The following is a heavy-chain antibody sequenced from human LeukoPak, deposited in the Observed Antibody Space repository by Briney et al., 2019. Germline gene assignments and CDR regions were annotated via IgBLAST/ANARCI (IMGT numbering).Heavy chain of an antibody. V-gene: IGHV1-18*01. CDR2: ISAYNGNT. J-gene: IGHJ6*03. CDR3: ARDLRYSSGCSASGMDV. D-gene: IGHD6-19*01. Sequence: ASVKVSCKASGYTFTSYGISWVRQAPGQGLEWMGWISAYNGNTNYAQKLQGRVSMTTDTSTNTLYLDLRSLRSDDTAVYYCARDLRYSSGCSASGMDVWGKGTTVTISS. CDR1: GYTFTSYG.